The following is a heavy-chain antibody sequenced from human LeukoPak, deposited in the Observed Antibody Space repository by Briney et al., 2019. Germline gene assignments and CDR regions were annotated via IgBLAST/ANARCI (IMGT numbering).Heavy chain of an antibody. Sequence: PSETLSLTCAVYGGSFSVYYWSLIRQPPGKGLEWRGEINHSGSTNYNPSLKRRVTISAHTTKNQLYLKQSTVSDASTRVYFCARDQAPRMITFGGPRRWFDLWGRGTLVTVSS. V-gene: IGHV4-34*01. CDR3: ARDQAPRMITFGGPRRWFDL. D-gene: IGHD3-16*01. J-gene: IGHJ5*02. CDR2: INHSGST. CDR1: GGSFSVYY.